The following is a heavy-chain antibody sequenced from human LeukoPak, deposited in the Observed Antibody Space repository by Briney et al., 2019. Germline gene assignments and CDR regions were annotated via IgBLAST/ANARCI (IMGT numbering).Heavy chain of an antibody. V-gene: IGHV3-23*01. J-gene: IGHJ4*02. D-gene: IGHD6-19*01. CDR1: GFTFSTYS. Sequence: PGGSLRLSCAASGFTFSTYSMTWVRQAPGKGLEWVPGIFNSGDKTFYADSVKGRFTTSRDNSKNTLYLQMNSLRAEDTAVYYCAKDVVPDSGWDLDYWGQGTLVTVSS. CDR3: AKDVVPDSGWDLDY. CDR2: IFNSGDKT.